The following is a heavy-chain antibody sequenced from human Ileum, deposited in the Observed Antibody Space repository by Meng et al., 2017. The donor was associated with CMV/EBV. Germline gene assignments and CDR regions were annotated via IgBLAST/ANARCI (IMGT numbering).Heavy chain of an antibody. CDR2: VTGTGYT. Sequence: GGSLRLSCAASGFTFSNYAMSWVRQAPGKGLEWVSSVTGTGYTYYADSVKGRFTISRDNSINTLFLQMTSLRVEDTAVYYCVQGGQVHYDYWGPGTLVTVSS. CDR3: VQGGQVHYDY. CDR1: GFTFSNYA. D-gene: IGHD1-26*01. V-gene: IGHV3-23*01. J-gene: IGHJ4*02.